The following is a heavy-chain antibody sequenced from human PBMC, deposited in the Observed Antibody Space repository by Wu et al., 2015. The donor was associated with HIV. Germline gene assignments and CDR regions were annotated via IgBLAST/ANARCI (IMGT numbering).Heavy chain of an antibody. CDR2: INPKSGGT. J-gene: IGHJ6*03. D-gene: IGHD2-8*02. Sequence: QVQLVQSGAEVKKPGASVKVSCRASGYTFTDSYIHWVRQGPRQGLEWMAWINPKSGGTNFAQNFKDRVTVTRDTSNTVYLELRSLTSDDTATYYCARDRDCTDSNCLSHYYMDVWGKRDHGHRLL. V-gene: IGHV1-2*02. CDR3: ARDRDCTDSNCLSHYYMDV. CDR1: GYTFTDSY.